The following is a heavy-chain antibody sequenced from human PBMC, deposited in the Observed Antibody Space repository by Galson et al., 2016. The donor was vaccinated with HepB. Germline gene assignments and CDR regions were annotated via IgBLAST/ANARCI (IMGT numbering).Heavy chain of an antibody. Sequence: LRLSCAASGFSFSDYYMNWFRQAPGRGLEWLSYISNSGSTIFYADSVKGRFTISRDNARDSLFLQLNSLRAEDTAVYYCARALRDSNWFYDYWGQGTLVTVSS. J-gene: IGHJ4*02. CDR1: GFSFSDYY. V-gene: IGHV3-11*01. CDR3: ARALRDSNWFYDY. D-gene: IGHD6-13*01. CDR2: ISNSGSTI.